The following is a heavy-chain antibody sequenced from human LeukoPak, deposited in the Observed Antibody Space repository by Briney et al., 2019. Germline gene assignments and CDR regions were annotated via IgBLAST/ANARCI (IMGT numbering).Heavy chain of an antibody. J-gene: IGHJ4*02. CDR1: GFTFSSYA. D-gene: IGHD5-12*01. V-gene: IGHV3-30-3*01. Sequence: GGSLRLSCAASGFTFSSYAMHWVRQAPGKGLEWVAVISYDGSNKYYADSVKGRFTISRDNSKNTLYLQMNSLRAEDTALYYCAKAGYSGYGAPPGYWGQGTLVTVSS. CDR3: AKAGYSGYGAPPGY. CDR2: ISYDGSNK.